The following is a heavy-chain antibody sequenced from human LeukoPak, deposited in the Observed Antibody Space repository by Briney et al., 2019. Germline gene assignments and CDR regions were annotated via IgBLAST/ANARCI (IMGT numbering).Heavy chain of an antibody. D-gene: IGHD2-15*01. CDR2: INHSGST. J-gene: IGHJ5*02. Sequence: PSETLPLTCAVYGGSFSGYYWSWIRQPPGKGLEWIGEINHSGSTNYNPSLKSRVTISVDTSKNQFSLKLSSVTAADTAVYYCARGKGYCSGGSCHNWLDPWGQGTLVTVSS. V-gene: IGHV4-34*01. CDR3: ARGKGYCSGGSCHNWLDP. CDR1: GGSFSGYY.